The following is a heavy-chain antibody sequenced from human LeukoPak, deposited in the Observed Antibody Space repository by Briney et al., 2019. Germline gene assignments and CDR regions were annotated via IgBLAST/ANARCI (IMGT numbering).Heavy chain of an antibody. D-gene: IGHD4-17*01. CDR3: ARVPTVTFFDY. CDR1: GGSISSSSYY. V-gene: IGHV4-39*01. Sequence: AETLSLTCTVSGGSISSSSYYWGWFRQPPVKGLEWIGNIYYSGSTYYNPSLKSRVTISVDTSKNQFSLKLSSVTAADTAVYYCARVPTVTFFDYWGQGTLVTVSS. CDR2: IYYSGST. J-gene: IGHJ4*02.